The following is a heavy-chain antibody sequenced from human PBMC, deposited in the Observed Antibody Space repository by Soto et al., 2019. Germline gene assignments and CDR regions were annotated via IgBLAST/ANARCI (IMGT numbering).Heavy chain of an antibody. D-gene: IGHD1-7*01. Sequence: ASVKVSCKASGYIFTGYHMHWVRQAPGQGLEWMGWINPNSGGTEYAQKFRGRVTMTRDTSISTAYLELSSLRSNDTAVYYSAREELPFYHYGMYFWGQGTRVTVSS. V-gene: IGHV1-2*02. CDR2: INPNSGGT. CDR1: GYIFTGYH. CDR3: AREELPFYHYGMYF. J-gene: IGHJ6*02.